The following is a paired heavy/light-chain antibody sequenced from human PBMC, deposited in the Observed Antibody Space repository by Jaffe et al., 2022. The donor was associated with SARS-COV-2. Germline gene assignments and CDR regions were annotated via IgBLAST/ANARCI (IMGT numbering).Light chain of an antibody. V-gene: IGKV3-20*01. CDR2: GAS. J-gene: IGKJ4*01. CDR1: QSVSSSY. CDR3: QQYGYSHLT. Sequence: EIVLTQSPGTLSLSPGERATLSCRASQSVSSSYFAWYQQKPGQAPRLLIYGASRRATGIPDRFSGGGSGTDFTLTISRLEPEDFAVYYCQQYGYSHLTFGGGTKVEIK.
Heavy chain of an antibody. V-gene: IGHV1-46*04. CDR3: ARDVGSYNLDY. D-gene: IGHD1-26*01. CDR1: GYTFTGYY. CDR2: IDPSGGSA. Sequence: QVQLLQSGAEVKKPGASVSVSCKASGYTFTGYYIHWVRQAPGQGLEWMGIIDPSGGSARYAQKLQGRVTMTRDTSTRTVYMDLSSLRSEDTAVYYCARDVGSYNLDYWGQGTLVTVSS. J-gene: IGHJ4*02.